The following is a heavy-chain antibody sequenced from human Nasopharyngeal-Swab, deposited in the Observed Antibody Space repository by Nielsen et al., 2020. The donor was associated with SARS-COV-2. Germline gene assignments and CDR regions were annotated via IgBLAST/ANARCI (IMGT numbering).Heavy chain of an antibody. V-gene: IGHV3-23*01. CDR3: ARTLDYYDNSALFLSHAFDI. D-gene: IGHD3-22*01. CDR2: ISGSGSRI. J-gene: IGHJ3*02. Sequence: GESLKISCAASEFTFSSYAMSWVRQTPGKGLEWVSGISGSGSRIYYADSVKGRFTISRDNSKNTLYLQMDSLSAEDTAVYYCARTLDYYDNSALFLSHAFDIWGRGTMVTVSS. CDR1: EFTFSSYA.